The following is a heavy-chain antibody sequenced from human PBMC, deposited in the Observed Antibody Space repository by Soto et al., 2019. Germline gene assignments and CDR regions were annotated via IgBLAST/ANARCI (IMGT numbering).Heavy chain of an antibody. CDR3: ASRSGSSSSSGGGGYFDY. CDR2: IIPIFGTA. J-gene: IGHJ4*02. CDR1: GGTFSSYA. V-gene: IGHV1-69*01. Sequence: QVQLVQSGAEVKKPGSSVKVSCKASGGTFSSYAISWVRQAPGQGLEWMGGIIPIFGTANYAQKFQGRVTITADETPSAADMELSSLRSEDRDVYYCASRSGSSSSSGGGGYFDYWGQGTLVTVSS. D-gene: IGHD6-6*01.